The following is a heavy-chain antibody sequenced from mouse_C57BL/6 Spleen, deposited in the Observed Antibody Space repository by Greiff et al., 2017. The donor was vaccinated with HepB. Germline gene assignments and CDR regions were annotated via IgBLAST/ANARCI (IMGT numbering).Heavy chain of an antibody. Sequence: VQLQQSGAELVRPGASVKLSCTASGFNIKDYYMHWVKQRPEQGLEWIGRIDPEDGDTEYAPKFQGKATMTADTSSNTAYLQLSSLTSEDTAVYYCTTGDYGNYEAMDYWGQGTSVTVSS. CDR2: IDPEDGDT. D-gene: IGHD2-1*01. V-gene: IGHV14-1*01. CDR1: GFNIKDYY. J-gene: IGHJ4*01. CDR3: TTGDYGNYEAMDY.